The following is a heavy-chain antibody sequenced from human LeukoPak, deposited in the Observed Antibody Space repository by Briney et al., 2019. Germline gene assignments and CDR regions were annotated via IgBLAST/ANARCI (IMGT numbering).Heavy chain of an antibody. V-gene: IGHV3-30*18. D-gene: IGHD3-22*01. CDR3: SKEIYYDRSSVFDY. Sequence: PGGSLRLSCAAAGFSFSSYGIHWVRQAPGKGLEGVAVIGYDGSNNYYADSVNGRFTISRANSNNTLSLQLNSLRNDDTTEYFCSKEIYYDRSSVFDYWGQGTLVSVSA. CDR1: GFSFSSYG. J-gene: IGHJ4*02. CDR2: IGYDGSNN.